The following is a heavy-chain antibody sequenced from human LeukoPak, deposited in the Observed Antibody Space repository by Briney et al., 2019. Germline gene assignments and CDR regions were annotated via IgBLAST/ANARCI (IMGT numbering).Heavy chain of an antibody. V-gene: IGHV3-66*01. D-gene: IGHD1-26*01. CDR1: GFTVSSNY. Sequence: QSGGSLRLSCAASGFTVSSNYMSWVRQAPVKGLEWVSVIYSGGSTYYADSVKGRFTISRDNSKNTLYLQMNSLRAEDTAVYYCARGPEWGLNPNYFDYWGQGTLVTVSS. J-gene: IGHJ4*02. CDR2: IYSGGST. CDR3: ARGPEWGLNPNYFDY.